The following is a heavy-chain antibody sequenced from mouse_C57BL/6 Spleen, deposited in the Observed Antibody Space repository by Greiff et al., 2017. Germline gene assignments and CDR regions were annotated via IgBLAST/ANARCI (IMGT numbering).Heavy chain of an antibody. J-gene: IGHJ3*01. D-gene: IGHD1-1*01. CDR1: GFTFSDYG. CDR2: ISSGSSTI. CDR3: ARGSFYGSSYDWFAY. Sequence: EVKLVESGGGLVKPGGSLKLSCAASGFTFSDYGMHWVRQAPEKGLEWVAYISSGSSTIYYADTVKGRFTISRDNAKNTLFLQMTSLRSEDTAMYYCARGSFYGSSYDWFAYWGQGTLVTVSA. V-gene: IGHV5-17*01.